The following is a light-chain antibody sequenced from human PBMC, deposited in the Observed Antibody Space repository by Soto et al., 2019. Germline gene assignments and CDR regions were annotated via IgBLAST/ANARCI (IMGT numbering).Light chain of an antibody. V-gene: IGKV1-5*01. CDR3: QQYNSYSWT. Sequence: DIQMTQSPSTLSASVGDRVTITCRASQSISSWLAWYQQKPGKAPKLLIYDASSLESGVPSRFSGSGSGTEFTLTISSLQPDAFGTYYCQQYNSYSWTFGQGTKVDIK. J-gene: IGKJ1*01. CDR2: DAS. CDR1: QSISSW.